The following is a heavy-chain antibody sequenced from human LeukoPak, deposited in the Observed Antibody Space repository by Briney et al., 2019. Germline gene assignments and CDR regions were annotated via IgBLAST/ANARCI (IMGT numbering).Heavy chain of an antibody. Sequence: SQTLSLTCTVSGGSIGSGDYYWSWIRQPPGKGLEWIGYIYYSGSTYYNPSLKSRVTISVDTSKNQFSLKLSSVTAADTAVYYCARGPRSGYYYSRIDDAFDIWGQGTMVTVSS. J-gene: IGHJ3*02. CDR2: IYYSGST. CDR1: GGSIGSGDYY. V-gene: IGHV4-30-4*01. D-gene: IGHD3-22*01. CDR3: ARGPRSGYYYSRIDDAFDI.